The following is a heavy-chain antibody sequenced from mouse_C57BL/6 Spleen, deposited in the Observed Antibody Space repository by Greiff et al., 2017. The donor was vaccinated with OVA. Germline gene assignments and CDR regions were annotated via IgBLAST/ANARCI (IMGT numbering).Heavy chain of an antibody. J-gene: IGHJ4*01. CDR2: IDPSDSYT. V-gene: IGHV1-59*01. Sequence: QVQLQQPGAELVRPGTSVKLSCKASGYTFTSYWMHWVKQRPGQGLEWIGVIDPSDSYTNYNQKFKSKATLTVDTSSSTAYMQLSSLTSEDSAVYYCARWWDTTNAMDYWGQGTSVTVSS. CDR1: GYTFTSYW. CDR3: ARWWDTTNAMDY. D-gene: IGHD1-1*01.